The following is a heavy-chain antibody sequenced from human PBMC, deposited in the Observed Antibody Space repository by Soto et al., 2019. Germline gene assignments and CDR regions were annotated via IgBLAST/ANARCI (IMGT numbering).Heavy chain of an antibody. CDR3: AKDANAGTYYYDSSGYYGFDY. J-gene: IGHJ4*02. V-gene: IGHV3-23*01. D-gene: IGHD3-22*01. CDR2: ISGSGGST. CDR1: GFTFSSYA. Sequence: SLRLSCAASGFTFSSYAMSWVRQAPGKGLEWVSAISGSGGSTYYADSVKGRFTISRDNSKNTLYLQMNSLRAEDTAVYYCAKDANAGTYYYDSSGYYGFDYWGQGTLVTVSS.